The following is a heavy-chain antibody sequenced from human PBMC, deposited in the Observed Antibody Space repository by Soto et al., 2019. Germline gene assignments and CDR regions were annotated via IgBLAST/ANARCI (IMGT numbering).Heavy chain of an antibody. Sequence: SVKVCCKASGGTFSRYSITWVRQAPGHGLEWIGRIIPIFGIASYAQKFQGRVTITADESTSTAYMELSSLRSDDTAVYYCAREDRDRETGLVPAAIDGMYAWVQGTTVTGSS. CDR3: AREDRDRETGLVPAAIDGMYA. V-gene: IGHV1-69*13. CDR2: IIPIFGIA. D-gene: IGHD2-2*01. J-gene: IGHJ6*02. CDR1: GGTFSRYS.